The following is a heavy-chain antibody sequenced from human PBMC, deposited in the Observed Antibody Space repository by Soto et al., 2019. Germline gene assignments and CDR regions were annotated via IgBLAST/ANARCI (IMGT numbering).Heavy chain of an antibody. CDR1: GFTFSSYG. J-gene: IGHJ4*02. CDR2: IWYDGSNK. V-gene: IGHV3-33*01. CDR3: ARARSEDYAGLDY. Sequence: GGSLRLSCAASGFTFSSYGMHWVRQAPGKGLEWVAVIWYDGSNKYYADSVKGRFTISRDNSKNTLYLQMNSLRAEDTAVYYCARARSEDYAGLDYWGQGTLITVSS. D-gene: IGHD4-17*01.